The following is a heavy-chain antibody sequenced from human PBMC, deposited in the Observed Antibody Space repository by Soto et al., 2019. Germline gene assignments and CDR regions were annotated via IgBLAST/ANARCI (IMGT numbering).Heavy chain of an antibody. CDR2: LNPISGNT. D-gene: IGHD1-26*01. CDR3: ARGGYSGSYLSQGY. J-gene: IGHJ4*02. CDR1: GYTFASYA. V-gene: IGHV1-8*01. Sequence: QVQLVQPGAEVKKPGASVKVSCKASGYTFASYAIHWVRQATGQGLEWMGWLNPISGNTGYAQKFQGSVTMTRNTSISTAYMELSSQKSEDTAVDYCARGGYSGSYLSQGYWGQGTLVTVSS.